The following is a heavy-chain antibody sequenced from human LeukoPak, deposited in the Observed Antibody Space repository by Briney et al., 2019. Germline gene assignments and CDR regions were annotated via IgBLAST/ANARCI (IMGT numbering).Heavy chain of an antibody. CDR2: IYYSGST. CDR1: GGSISSSSYY. J-gene: IGHJ4*02. Sequence: SETLSLTCTVSGGSISSSSYYWGWIRQPPGKGLEWIGSIYYSGSTYYNPSLKSRVTISVDTSKNQFSLKLSSVTAADTAVYYCARDLTYYYDSSGYYEDYWGQGTLVTVSS. CDR3: ARDLTYYYDSSGYYEDY. V-gene: IGHV4-39*07. D-gene: IGHD3-22*01.